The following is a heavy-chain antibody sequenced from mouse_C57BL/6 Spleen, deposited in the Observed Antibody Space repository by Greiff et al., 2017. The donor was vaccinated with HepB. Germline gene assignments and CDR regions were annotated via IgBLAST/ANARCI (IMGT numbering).Heavy chain of an antibody. Sequence: EVKLMESGGGLVQPKGSLKLSCAASGFSFNTYAMNWVRQAPGKGLEWVARIRSKSNNYATYYADSVKDRFTISRDDSESMLYLQMNNLKTEDTAMYYCVSPYYYGSSFFAYWGQGTLVTVSA. CDR2: IRSKSNNYAT. J-gene: IGHJ3*01. CDR1: GFSFNTYA. CDR3: VSPYYYGSSFFAY. V-gene: IGHV10-1*01. D-gene: IGHD1-1*01.